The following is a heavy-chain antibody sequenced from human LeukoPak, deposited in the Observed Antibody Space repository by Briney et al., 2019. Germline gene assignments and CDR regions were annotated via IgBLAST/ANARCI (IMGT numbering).Heavy chain of an antibody. Sequence: EPSETLSLTCAVYGGSFSGYYWSWIRQPPGKGLEWIGEINHSGSTNYNQSIKSRVTISVDKSKNQLSLKTSSVTAADTAVYYCARVKSSSWYSFDYWGQGTLVTVSS. J-gene: IGHJ4*02. D-gene: IGHD6-13*01. V-gene: IGHV4-34*01. CDR2: INHSGST. CDR3: ARVKSSSWYSFDY. CDR1: GGSFSGYY.